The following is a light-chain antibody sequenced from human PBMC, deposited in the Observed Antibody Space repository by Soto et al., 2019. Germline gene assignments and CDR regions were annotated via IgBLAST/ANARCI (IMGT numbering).Light chain of an antibody. V-gene: IGLV6-57*03. CDR3: AAYDNNSWV. J-gene: IGLJ3*02. CDR2: DDS. Sequence: NFMLTQPHSVSESPGKTVTMSCTRSSGSIASNYVQWFQLRPGSAPTTVMQDDSQRPSGVPHRFFGSIDRSSNSAFLTISGLHTEDEADYFCAAYDNNSWVFGGGTKVTVL. CDR1: SGSIASNY.